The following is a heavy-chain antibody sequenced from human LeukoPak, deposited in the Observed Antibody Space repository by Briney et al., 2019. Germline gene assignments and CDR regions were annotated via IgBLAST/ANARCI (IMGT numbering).Heavy chain of an antibody. J-gene: IGHJ4*02. D-gene: IGHD5-24*01. CDR1: GFTFSSYG. Sequence: GGSLRLSCAASGFTFSSYGMHWVRQAPGKGLEWVAVISNDGSNKYYADSAKGRFTISRDNSKNTLYLQMNSLRAEDTAVYYCAKGVWMATRTSADYWGQGTLVTVSS. CDR2: ISNDGSNK. V-gene: IGHV3-30*18. CDR3: AKGVWMATRTSADY.